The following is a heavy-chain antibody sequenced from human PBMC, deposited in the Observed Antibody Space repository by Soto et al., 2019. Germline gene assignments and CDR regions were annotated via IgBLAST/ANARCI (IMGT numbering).Heavy chain of an antibody. J-gene: IGHJ4*02. CDR2: INTNSGGT. Sequence: QVQLVQSGAEVKKPGASVKVSCKASGYTFTGYYMHWVRQAPGQGLEWMGWINTNSGGTNYAQKFQGRVTMTRDTSISTAYMELSRLRSDDTAVYYGAREPGQAGQTREWLLFLWGQGTLVTVSS. CDR3: AREPGQAGQTREWLLFL. V-gene: IGHV1-2*02. D-gene: IGHD3-3*01. CDR1: GYTFTGYY.